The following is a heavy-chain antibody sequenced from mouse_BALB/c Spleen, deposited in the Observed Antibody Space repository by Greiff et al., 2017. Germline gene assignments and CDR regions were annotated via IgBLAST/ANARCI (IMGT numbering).Heavy chain of an antibody. CDR3: ARGGYNAMDY. V-gene: IGHV1-80*01. J-gene: IGHJ4*01. D-gene: IGHD1-1*02. CDR2: IYPGDGDT. CDR1: GYAFSSYW. Sequence: QVQLQQSGAELVRPGSSVKISCKASGYAFSSYWMNWVKQRPGQGLEWIGQIYPGDGDTNYNGKFKGKATLTADKSSSTAYMQLSNLTSEDSAVYFCARGGYNAMDYWGQGTSVTVSS.